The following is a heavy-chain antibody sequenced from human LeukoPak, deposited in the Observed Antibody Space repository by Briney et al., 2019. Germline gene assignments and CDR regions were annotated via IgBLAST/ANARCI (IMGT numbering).Heavy chain of an antibody. CDR1: GGSISSDDYY. J-gene: IGHJ6*03. CDR3: ARVHYGSGSLYYYYYMDV. V-gene: IGHV4-30-4*08. D-gene: IGHD3-10*01. CDR2: IYYSGST. Sequence: KASETLSLTCTVSGGSISSDDYYWSWIRQPPGKGLEWIGYIYYSGSTYYNPSLKSRVTISVDTSKNQFSLKLSSVTAADTAVYYCARVHYGSGSLYYYYYMDVWGKGTTVTVS.